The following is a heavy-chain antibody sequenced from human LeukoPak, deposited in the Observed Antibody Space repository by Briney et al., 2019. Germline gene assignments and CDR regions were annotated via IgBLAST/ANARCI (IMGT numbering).Heavy chain of an antibody. CDR3: ARGYPPWTRFGELKGYYFDY. D-gene: IGHD3-10*01. J-gene: IGHJ4*02. CDR1: GFTFSSYA. V-gene: IGHV3-23*01. CDR2: ISSNGRTM. Sequence: PGGSLRLSCAASGFTFSSYAMSWVRQAPGKGLEWVSHISSNGRTMYYADSVKGRFTISRDNSKNTLYLQMNSLRAEDTAVYYCARGYPPWTRFGELKGYYFDYWGQGTLVTVSS.